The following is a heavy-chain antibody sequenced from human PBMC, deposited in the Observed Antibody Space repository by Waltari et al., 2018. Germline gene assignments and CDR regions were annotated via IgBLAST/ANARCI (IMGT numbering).Heavy chain of an antibody. CDR1: GFTFSSYS. CDR2: ISSSSSYI. J-gene: IGHJ4*02. Sequence: EVQLVESGGGLVKPGWSLRLSCAASGFTFSSYSMHWVRQAPGKGLEWVSSISSSSSYIYYADSVKGRFTISRDNAKNSLYLQMNSLRAEDTAVYYCARGGVAAAGTLDYWGQGTLVTVSS. D-gene: IGHD6-13*01. V-gene: IGHV3-21*01. CDR3: ARGGVAAAGTLDY.